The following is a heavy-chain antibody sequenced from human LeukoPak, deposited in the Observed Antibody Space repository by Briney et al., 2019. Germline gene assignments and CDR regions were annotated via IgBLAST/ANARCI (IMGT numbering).Heavy chain of an antibody. J-gene: IGHJ4*02. CDR2: ISGSGGST. Sequence: GGSLRLSCVVSGFHFGDVWMSWVRQAPGKGLEWVSAISGSGGSTYYADSVKGRFTISRDNSKNTLYLQMNSLRAEDTAVYYCAKVSGWTLDYWGQGTLVTVSS. CDR1: GFHFGDVW. CDR3: AKVSGWTLDY. D-gene: IGHD6-19*01. V-gene: IGHV3-23*01.